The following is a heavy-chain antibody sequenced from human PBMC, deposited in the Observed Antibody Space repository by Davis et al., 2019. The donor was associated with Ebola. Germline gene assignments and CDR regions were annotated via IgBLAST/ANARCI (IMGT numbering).Heavy chain of an antibody. CDR1: GGSISSYY. CDR3: ARGGGSSSWTGLRH. D-gene: IGHD6-13*01. J-gene: IGHJ1*01. V-gene: IGHV4-59*01. Sequence: MPSETLSLTCTISGGSISSYYWSWIRQPPGKGLEWIGYIYYSGSTTYNPSLKSRVTISVDTSKNQFSLKLSSVTAADTAVYYWARGGGSSSWTGLRHWGQGTLVTVSS. CDR2: IYYSGST.